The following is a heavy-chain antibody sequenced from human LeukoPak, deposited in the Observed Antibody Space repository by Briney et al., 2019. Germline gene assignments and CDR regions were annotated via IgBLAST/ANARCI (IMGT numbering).Heavy chain of an antibody. CDR3: ARDSCGSPSCFDY. CDR2: IQYDGSIE. D-gene: IGHD2-2*01. V-gene: IGHV3-33*01. J-gene: IGHJ4*02. CDR1: GFTLSSYG. Sequence: GGSLRLSCTASGFTLSSYGMHWVRQAPGRGLEWVAAIQYDGSIEYYADSVKGRFTISRDQSKNTLFLQVNSLRAEDTAVYYCARDSCGSPSCFDYWGQGTLVTVSS.